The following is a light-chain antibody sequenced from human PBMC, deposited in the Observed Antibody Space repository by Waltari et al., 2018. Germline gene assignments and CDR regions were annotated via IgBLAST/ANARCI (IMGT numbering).Light chain of an antibody. CDR3: ASFISVSTSSVL. V-gene: IGLV2-14*03. Sequence: QSALTQPAHVSGSPGQSITISCTGTSSDIGAFNYVSWYQQHPGKAPTVLIYDVTNRPSGVSYRFSGSKAGNTPSLTISGLQAEDEAYYHCASFISVSTSSVLFGGGTKLTVL. CDR2: DVT. CDR1: SSDIGAFNY. J-gene: IGLJ3*02.